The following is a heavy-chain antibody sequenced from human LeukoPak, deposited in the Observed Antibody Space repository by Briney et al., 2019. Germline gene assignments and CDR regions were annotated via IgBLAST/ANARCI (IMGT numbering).Heavy chain of an antibody. CDR3: TAEVYRGYIYSYYYGMDV. V-gene: IGHV1-58*01. J-gene: IGHJ6*02. Sequence: SVMVSCKASGFTFSNSAFQWVRQARGQGLEWIGWIVVGSESTRYSQKFQGRVRITRDMSTSTTYMELGSLRSEDTAVYYCTAEVYRGYIYSYYYGMDVWGQGTTVTVFS. D-gene: IGHD5-12*01. CDR2: IVVGSEST. CDR1: GFTFSNSA.